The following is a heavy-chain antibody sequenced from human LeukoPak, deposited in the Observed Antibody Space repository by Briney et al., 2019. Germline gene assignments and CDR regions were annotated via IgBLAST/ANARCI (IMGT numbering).Heavy chain of an antibody. J-gene: IGHJ6*03. D-gene: IGHD6-6*01. CDR1: GYTFTGYY. V-gene: IGHV1-2*02. CDR3: ARAGKARTYYYYMDV. Sequence: ASVKVSCKASGYTFTGYYMHWVRRAPGQGLEWMGWINPNSGGTNYAQKFQGRVTMTRDTSIRTAYMELSRLRSDDTAVYYWARAGKARTYYYYMDVWGKGTTVTVSS. CDR2: INPNSGGT.